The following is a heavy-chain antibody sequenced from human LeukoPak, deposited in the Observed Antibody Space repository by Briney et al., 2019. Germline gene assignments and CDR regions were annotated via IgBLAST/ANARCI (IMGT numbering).Heavy chain of an antibody. V-gene: IGHV3-23*01. CDR2: LSSSASST. D-gene: IGHD6-13*01. CDR1: GFTFSSYA. CDR3: AKDQGSSSWYYPFDY. Sequence: GGSLRLSCAASGFTFSSYAMSWVRQAPGKGLEWVSALSSSASSTYYADSVKGRFTISRDNAKNTLYLQMNSLRAEDTALYYCAKDQGSSSWYYPFDYWGQGTLVTVSS. J-gene: IGHJ4*02.